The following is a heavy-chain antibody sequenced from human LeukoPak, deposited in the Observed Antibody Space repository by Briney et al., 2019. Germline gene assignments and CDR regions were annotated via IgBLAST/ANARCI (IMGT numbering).Heavy chain of an antibody. J-gene: IGHJ4*02. Sequence: PSETLSLTCTVSGYSISSGYYWGWIRQPPGKGLEWIGSIYHSGSTYYNPSLKSRVTISVDTSKNQFSLKLSSVTAADTAVYYCARLWFGERYFDYWGQGTLVIVSS. CDR1: GYSISSGYY. CDR3: ARLWFGERYFDY. D-gene: IGHD3-10*01. CDR2: IYHSGST. V-gene: IGHV4-38-2*02.